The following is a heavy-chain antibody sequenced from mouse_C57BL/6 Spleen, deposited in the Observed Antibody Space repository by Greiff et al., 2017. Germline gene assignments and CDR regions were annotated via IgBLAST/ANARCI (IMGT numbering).Heavy chain of an antibody. CDR2: ISDGGSYT. J-gene: IGHJ2*01. CDR3: ARAPYDGYYLYYFDY. V-gene: IGHV5-4*01. Sequence: EVQLVESGGGLVKPGGSLKLSCAASGFTFSSYAMSWVRQTPEKRLEWVATISDGGSYTYYPDNVKGRFTISRDNAKNNLYLQMSHLKSEDTAMYYCARAPYDGYYLYYFDYWGQGTTLTVSS. D-gene: IGHD2-3*01. CDR1: GFTFSSYA.